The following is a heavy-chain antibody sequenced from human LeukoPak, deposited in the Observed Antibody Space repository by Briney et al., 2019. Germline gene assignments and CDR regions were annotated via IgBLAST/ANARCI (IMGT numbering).Heavy chain of an antibody. CDR2: IYYSGST. V-gene: IGHV4-39*01. CDR3: ARQGRLTTFDY. J-gene: IGHJ4*02. CDR1: GGSISSSSYY. D-gene: IGHD4-11*01. Sequence: SETLSLTCTVSGGSISSSSYYWGWIRQPPGKGLEWIGSIYYSGSTYYNPSLKSRVTISVDTSKNQFSLKLSSVTAADTAAYYCARQGRLTTFDYWGQGTLVTVSS.